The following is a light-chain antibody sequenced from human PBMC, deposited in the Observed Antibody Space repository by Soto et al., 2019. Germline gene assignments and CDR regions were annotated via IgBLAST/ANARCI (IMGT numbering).Light chain of an antibody. CDR3: ILYSTSTAYI. J-gene: IGLJ1*01. Sequence: LTQPASVSGSPGPSITISCTGTSSDVGGYDYVSWYQLHPGKAPKLMGFEVSNRHSGVSYRFSGSKSGNTASLTISGLQAEDEADYFCILYSTSTAYIFTPGTKVTVL. CDR1: SSDVGGYDY. V-gene: IGLV2-14*01. CDR2: EVS.